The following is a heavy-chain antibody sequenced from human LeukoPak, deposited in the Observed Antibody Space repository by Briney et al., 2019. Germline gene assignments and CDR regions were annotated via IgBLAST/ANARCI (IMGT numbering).Heavy chain of an antibody. D-gene: IGHD5-12*01. V-gene: IGHV3-11*01. Sequence: GGSLRLSCAVSGFTFSDYYMSWIRRAPGKGLEWVSYISGSGGTTYYADSVKGRFAISRDDAKNSVYLQMNSLRAEDTAVYYCARDLNKWLRGHDHWGQGTPVTVSS. CDR3: ARDLNKWLRGHDH. CDR2: ISGSGGTT. J-gene: IGHJ4*02. CDR1: GFTFSDYY.